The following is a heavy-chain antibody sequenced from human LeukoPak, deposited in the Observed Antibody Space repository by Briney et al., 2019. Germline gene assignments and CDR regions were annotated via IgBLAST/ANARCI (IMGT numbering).Heavy chain of an antibody. J-gene: IGHJ4*02. D-gene: IGHD3-3*01. CDR3: ANGMSGIKYDFWSGYVVY. V-gene: IGHV3-53*01. Sequence: PGGSLRLSCAASGFTVSNNYMSWVRQAPGKGLEWVSISYSDSNTNYADSVKGRFTISRDNSKNTLYLQMNSLRAEDTAVYYCANGMSGIKYDFWSGYVVYWGQGTLVTVSS. CDR2: SYSDSNT. CDR1: GFTVSNNY.